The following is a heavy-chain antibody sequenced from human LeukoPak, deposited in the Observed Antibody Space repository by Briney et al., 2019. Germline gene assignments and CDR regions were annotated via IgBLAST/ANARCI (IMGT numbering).Heavy chain of an antibody. Sequence: GGSLRLSCAASGFTFSSYGMSWVRQAPGKGLEWVSAISGSGGSTYYADSVKGRFTISRDNSKNTLYLQMNSLRAEDTAVYYCAKGRPFYYDSSGYPLDYWGQGTLVTVSS. D-gene: IGHD3-22*01. CDR3: AKGRPFYYDSSGYPLDY. J-gene: IGHJ4*02. CDR1: GFTFSSYG. CDR2: ISGSGGST. V-gene: IGHV3-23*01.